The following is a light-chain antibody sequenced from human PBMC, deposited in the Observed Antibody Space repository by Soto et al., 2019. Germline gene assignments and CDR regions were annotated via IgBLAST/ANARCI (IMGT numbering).Light chain of an antibody. Sequence: EVVLTQSPGALSLSPGERATLSCGAIQSVISSYLAWYQQTPGQAPRLLIYGASTRATGIPDRFCGSGSGTDFTLTISRLEPEDFEVYYCQQYGSSPRTFGQGTKVEIQ. J-gene: IGKJ1*01. CDR1: QSVISSY. V-gene: IGKV3-20*01. CDR2: GAS. CDR3: QQYGSSPRT.